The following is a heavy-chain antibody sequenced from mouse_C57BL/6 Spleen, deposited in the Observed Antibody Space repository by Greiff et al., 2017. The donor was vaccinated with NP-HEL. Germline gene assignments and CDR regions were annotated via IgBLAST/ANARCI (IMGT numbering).Heavy chain of an antibody. Sequence: VQLQQPGAELVMPGASVKLSCKASGYTFTSYWMHWVKQRPGQGLEWIGEIDPSDSYTNYNQKFKGKSTLTVDKSSSTAYMQLSSLTSEDSAVYYCARPYYYGSSPGYFDYWGQGTTLTVSS. J-gene: IGHJ2*01. D-gene: IGHD1-1*01. CDR2: IDPSDSYT. CDR1: GYTFTSYW. CDR3: ARPYYYGSSPGYFDY. V-gene: IGHV1-69*01.